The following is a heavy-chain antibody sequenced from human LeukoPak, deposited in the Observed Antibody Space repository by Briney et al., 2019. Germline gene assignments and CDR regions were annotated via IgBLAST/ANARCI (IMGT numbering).Heavy chain of an antibody. Sequence: GRSLRLSSAASGFTLSNFWTHGVRHAPRKGRVWVSLIVSDGSSTTSADSVKGRLSISRANAQNSLYLKMNSLRAADTDVYYCARDRGYTQDYWGQGTLVTVSS. V-gene: IGHV3-74*01. D-gene: IGHD5-12*01. CDR3: ARDRGYTQDY. J-gene: IGHJ4*02. CDR1: GFTLSNFW. CDR2: IVSDGSST.